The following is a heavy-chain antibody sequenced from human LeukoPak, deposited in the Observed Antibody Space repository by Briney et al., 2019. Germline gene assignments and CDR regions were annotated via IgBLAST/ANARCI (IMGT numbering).Heavy chain of an antibody. D-gene: IGHD4-17*01. CDR2: INTDNGDT. Sequence: ASVKVSCKASGFTFTNYDLSWVRQAPGQGLEWMGWINTDNGDTNYAQRVQDRVTMTTDTSTSTAYMQLRSLRPDDTAMYRASFRYGHAINIWGQGTMVTVSS. V-gene: IGHV1-18*01. CDR1: GFTFTNYD. CDR3: SFRYGHAINI. J-gene: IGHJ3*02.